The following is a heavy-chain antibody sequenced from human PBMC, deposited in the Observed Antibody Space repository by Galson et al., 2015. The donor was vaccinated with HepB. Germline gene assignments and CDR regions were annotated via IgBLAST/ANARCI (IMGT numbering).Heavy chain of an antibody. CDR3: ARVHEGPLLGYCSSTSCPTDY. CDR2: ISAYNGNT. J-gene: IGHJ4*02. CDR1: GYTFTSYG. Sequence: SVKVSCKASGYTFTSYGISWVRQAPGQGLEWMGWISAYNGNTNYAQKLQGRVTMTTDTSTSTAYMELRSLRSDDTAVYYCARVHEGPLLGYCSSTSCPTDYWGQGTLVTVSS. D-gene: IGHD2-2*01. V-gene: IGHV1-18*01.